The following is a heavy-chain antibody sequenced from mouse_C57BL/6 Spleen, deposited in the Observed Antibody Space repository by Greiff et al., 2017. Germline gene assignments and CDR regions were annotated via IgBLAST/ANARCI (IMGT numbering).Heavy chain of an antibody. Sequence: EVKLVESGPELVKPGASVKMSCKASGYTFTDYNMHWVKQSHGKSLEWIGYINPNNGGTSYNQKFKGKATLTVNKSSSTAYMELRSLISEESAVYYCARRGLYAMDYWGQGTSVTVSS. CDR2: INPNNGGT. J-gene: IGHJ4*01. V-gene: IGHV1-22*01. CDR3: ARRGLYAMDY. CDR1: GYTFTDYN.